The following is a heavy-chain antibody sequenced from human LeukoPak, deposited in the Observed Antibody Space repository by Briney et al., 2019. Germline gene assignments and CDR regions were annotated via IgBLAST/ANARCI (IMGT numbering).Heavy chain of an antibody. J-gene: IGHJ4*02. V-gene: IGHV4-4*07. CDR2: VHTSGES. CDR1: GGSISSNY. CDR3: ARENYFAGGGYGAGF. D-gene: IGHD3-22*01. Sequence: PSETLSLTCTVSGGSISSNYWSWIRQPAGKGLEWIGRVHTSGESNYHPSLKTRATMSADTSKNQFSLRLSSVTAADTAVYFCARENYFAGGGYGAGFWGQGTLVTVSS.